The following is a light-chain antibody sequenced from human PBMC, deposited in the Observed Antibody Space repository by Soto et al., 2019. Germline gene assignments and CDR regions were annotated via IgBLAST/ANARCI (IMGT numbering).Light chain of an antibody. J-gene: IGKJ1*01. CDR2: GAF. Sequence: EIVLTPSPVTLSVSPGKRATLSCLARQSVRSNLAWYQQKPGQAPSLLIFGAFTRATGIPTRFSGTGSGTEFTLTISSLQSEDFALYYCQQYNDWPLTFGQGTKVDIK. CDR1: QSVRSN. V-gene: IGKV3-15*01. CDR3: QQYNDWPLT.